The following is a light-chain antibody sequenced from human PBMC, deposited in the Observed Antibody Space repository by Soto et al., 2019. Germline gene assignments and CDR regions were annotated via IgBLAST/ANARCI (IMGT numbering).Light chain of an antibody. CDR3: QQSYSTPRT. CDR1: QSISSY. V-gene: IGKV1-39*01. J-gene: IGKJ1*01. CDR2: AAS. Sequence: DIQMTQSPSSLSASVGDRVTITCRASQSISSYLNWYQQKPGKAPKLLIHAASSLQSGVPSRFSGSVSGTDFTLTISSLQPEDFATYYCQQSYSTPRTFGQGTKVDIK.